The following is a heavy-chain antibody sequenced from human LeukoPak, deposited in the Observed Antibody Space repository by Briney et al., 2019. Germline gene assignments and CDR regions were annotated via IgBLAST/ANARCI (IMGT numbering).Heavy chain of an antibody. CDR3: ARGAYPDAFDI. CDR2: IYYSGST. J-gene: IGHJ3*02. Sequence: KPSETLSLTCTVSGGSISSYYWSWIRQPPGKGLEWIGYIYYSGSTNYNPSHKSRVTISVDTSKNQFSLKLSSVTAADTAVYYCARGAYPDAFDIWGQGTMVTVSS. CDR1: GGSISSYY. D-gene: IGHD2-21*01. V-gene: IGHV4-59*01.